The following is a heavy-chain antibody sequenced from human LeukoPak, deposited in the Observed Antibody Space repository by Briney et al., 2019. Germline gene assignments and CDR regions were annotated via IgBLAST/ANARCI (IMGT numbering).Heavy chain of an antibody. V-gene: IGHV4-39*01. J-gene: IGHJ6*03. CDR1: GGSISSSSYY. CDR2: IYYSGST. Sequence: SETLSLTCTVSGGSISSSSYYWGWIRQPPGKGLEWIGSIYYSGSTYYNPSLKSRVTISVDTSKNQFSLKLSSVTAADTAVYYCARGDYYYYMDVWGKGTTVTVSS. CDR3: ARGDYYYYMDV.